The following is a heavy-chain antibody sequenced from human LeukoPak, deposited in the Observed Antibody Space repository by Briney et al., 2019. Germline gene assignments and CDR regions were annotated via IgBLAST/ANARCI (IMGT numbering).Heavy chain of an antibody. D-gene: IGHD1-1*01. Sequence: GGSLRLSCAASGFTFSSYSMNWVRQAPGKGLEWVSCISSGSIYINYADSVKGRFTISRDNAKNSLYLQMNSLRVEDTAIYYCARDPGPVDISGQGTMVTVSS. V-gene: IGHV3-21*01. CDR3: ARDPGPVDI. CDR2: ISSGSIYI. CDR1: GFTFSSYS. J-gene: IGHJ3*02.